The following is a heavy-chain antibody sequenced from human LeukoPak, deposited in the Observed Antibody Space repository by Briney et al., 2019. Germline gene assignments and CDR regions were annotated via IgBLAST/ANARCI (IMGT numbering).Heavy chain of an antibody. J-gene: IGHJ4*02. D-gene: IGHD2-2*01. CDR2: IIPIFGTA. V-gene: IGHV1-69*01. CDR1: GGTFSSYA. Sequence: SVKVSCKASGGTFSSYAISWVRQAPGQGLDWMGGIIPIFGTANYAQKFQGRVTITADESTSTAYMELSSLRSEDTAVYYCARAKQDIVVVPAALWGQGTLVTVSS. CDR3: ARAKQDIVVVPAAL.